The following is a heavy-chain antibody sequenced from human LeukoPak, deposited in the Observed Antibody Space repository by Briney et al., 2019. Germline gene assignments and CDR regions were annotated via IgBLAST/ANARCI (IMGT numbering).Heavy chain of an antibody. D-gene: IGHD3-22*01. V-gene: IGHV3-15*01. Sequence: GGSLRLSCAASGFTFSNAWMSWVRQAPGKGLEWVGRIKSKTDGGTTDYAAPVKGRFTISRDDSKNTLYLQMNSLKTEDTAVYYCTTAHWDYYDSSGYYYPTWYYYYYGMDVWGQGTTVTVSS. CDR2: IKSKTDGGTT. CDR1: GFTFSNAW. CDR3: TTAHWDYYDSSGYYYPTWYYYYYGMDV. J-gene: IGHJ6*02.